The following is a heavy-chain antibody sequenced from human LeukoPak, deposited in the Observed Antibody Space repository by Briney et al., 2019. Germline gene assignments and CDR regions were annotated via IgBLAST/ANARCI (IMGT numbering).Heavy chain of an antibody. CDR2: ISGDGSST. D-gene: IGHD1-14*01. J-gene: IGHJ4*02. V-gene: IGHV3-64*01. CDR1: GFTFSSYS. CDR3: AREEPAGSIDY. Sequence: GGSLRLSCSASGFTFSSYSMNWVRQAPGKGLECVSAISGDGSSTYYANSVKGRFIISRDNSKNTLYLQMGSLRVEDTALYYCAREEPAGSIDYWGQGTLVTVSS.